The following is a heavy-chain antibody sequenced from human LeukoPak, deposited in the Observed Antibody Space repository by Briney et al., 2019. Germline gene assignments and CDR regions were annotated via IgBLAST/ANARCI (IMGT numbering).Heavy chain of an antibody. Sequence: PGGSLRPSRAASGFTLSTYTLNWVRPAPGKGLEWVSSISSSSSYLYLADSVKGRFTISRDNAKNSLYLQMNSLRAEDTAVYYCARDDSSYGSGTKPHDYWGQGTLVTVSS. CDR2: ISSSSSYL. CDR3: ARDDSSYGSGTKPHDY. D-gene: IGHD3-10*01. V-gene: IGHV3-21*01. J-gene: IGHJ4*02. CDR1: GFTLSTYT.